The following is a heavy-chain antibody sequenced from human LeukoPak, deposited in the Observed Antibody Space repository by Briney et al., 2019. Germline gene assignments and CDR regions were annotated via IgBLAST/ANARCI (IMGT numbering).Heavy chain of an antibody. CDR2: VYYSGST. CDR3: ARRAGTGGRDYFDY. D-gene: IGHD3/OR15-3a*01. CDR1: GGSISSYY. J-gene: IGHJ4*02. Sequence: PSETLSLTCTVSGGSISSYYWSWIRHPPGEGLEWIGYVYYSGSTNYNPSLKSRVTISVGTSKNQFSLNLSSVTAADTAVYYCARRAGTGGRDYFDYWGQGTLVTVSS. V-gene: IGHV4-59*08.